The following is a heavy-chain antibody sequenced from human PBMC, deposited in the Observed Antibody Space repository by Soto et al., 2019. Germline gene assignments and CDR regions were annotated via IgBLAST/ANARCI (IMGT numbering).Heavy chain of an antibody. Sequence: PSETLSLTCTVSGGSISSYYWSWIRQPPGKGLEWIGYIYYSGSTNYNPSLKSRVTISVDTSKNQFSLKLSSVTAADTAVYYCARDRVVTIFGVVSPAGMDVWGQGTTVTVSS. J-gene: IGHJ6*02. D-gene: IGHD3-3*01. CDR1: GGSISSYY. CDR3: ARDRVVTIFGVVSPAGMDV. V-gene: IGHV4-59*01. CDR2: IYYSGST.